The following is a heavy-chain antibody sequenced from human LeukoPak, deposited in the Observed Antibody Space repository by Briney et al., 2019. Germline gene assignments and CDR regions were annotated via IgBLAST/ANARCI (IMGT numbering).Heavy chain of an antibody. CDR3: ARVGALGSLGY. Sequence: GGSLRLSCAASGFTFNSFSMDWVRQVPGKGLEWVSYIRSSGNTIYYADSVKGRFTISRDNANNLLYLQMSGLRAEDTAVYYCARVGALGSLGYWGQGILVAVSS. V-gene: IGHV3-48*04. CDR2: IRSSGNTI. CDR1: GFTFNSFS. D-gene: IGHD1-26*01. J-gene: IGHJ4*02.